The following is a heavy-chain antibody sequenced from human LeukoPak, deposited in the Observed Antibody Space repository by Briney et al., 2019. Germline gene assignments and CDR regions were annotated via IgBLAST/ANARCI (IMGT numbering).Heavy chain of an antibody. CDR3: ARLGIGWPFDY. CDR2: ISHSGST. V-gene: IGHV4-38-2*01. CDR1: GYSISSGYY. Sequence: SETLSLTCAVSGYSISSGYYWGWIRQPPGKGLEWIATISHSGSTNYNPSLKSRVTISVGTSKNQFSLKLSSMTAADTAVYYCARLGIGWPFDYWGQGTLVTVSS. J-gene: IGHJ4*02. D-gene: IGHD6-19*01.